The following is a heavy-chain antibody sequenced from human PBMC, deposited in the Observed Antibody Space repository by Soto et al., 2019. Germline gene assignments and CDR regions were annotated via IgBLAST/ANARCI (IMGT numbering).Heavy chain of an antibody. CDR1: GFTFSSYA. CDR3: ASDPMGRYYGSGSYYFDY. CDR2: ISYDGSNK. Sequence: QVQLVESGGGVVQPGRSLRLSCAASGFTFSSYAMHWVRQAPGMGLEWVAVISYDGSNKYYADSVKGRFTISRDNSKNTLYLQMNSLRAEDTAVYYCASDPMGRYYGSGSYYFDYWGQGTLVTVSS. J-gene: IGHJ4*02. V-gene: IGHV3-30-3*01. D-gene: IGHD3-10*01.